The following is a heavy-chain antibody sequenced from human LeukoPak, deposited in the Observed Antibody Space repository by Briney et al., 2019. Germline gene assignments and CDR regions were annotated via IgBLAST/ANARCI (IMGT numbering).Heavy chain of an antibody. V-gene: IGHV3-21*01. CDR3: ARDMGDGYNY. D-gene: IGHD5-24*01. CDR2: ISSSSSYI. Sequence: GGSLTLSCAASGFTFSSYSMQWVRKAPGKGLEWVSSISSSSSYIYYEDSVKGRFTISRDNAKNSLYLQMNSLRAEDTAVYYCARDMGDGYNYWGQGTLVTVSS. J-gene: IGHJ4*02. CDR1: GFTFSSYS.